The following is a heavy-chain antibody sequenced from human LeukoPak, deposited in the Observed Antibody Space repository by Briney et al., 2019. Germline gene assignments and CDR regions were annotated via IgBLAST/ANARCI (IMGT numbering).Heavy chain of an antibody. J-gene: IGHJ6*01. CDR2: ISGSGTDT. CDR3: ATLHFYAMGV. V-gene: IGHV3-11*01. Sequence: GGSLRLSCAASGLRFSGQYMIWIRQAPGKGLEWVAFISGSGTDTFYADSVKGRFFISKGNTRDSLSLQMTSPSAEDTAMYYCATLHFYAMGVWGQGTTVTVSS. CDR1: GLRFSGQY.